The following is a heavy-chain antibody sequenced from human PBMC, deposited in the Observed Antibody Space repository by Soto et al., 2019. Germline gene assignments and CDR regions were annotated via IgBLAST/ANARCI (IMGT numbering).Heavy chain of an antibody. J-gene: IGHJ3*02. Sequence: SETLSLTCTVSGGSISSYYWSWIRQPPGKGLEWIGYIYYSGSTNYNPSLKSRITISVDTSKNQFSLKLRSVTAADTAVYYCARGGMVIFGVVNDAFDIWGQGTMVTVSS. D-gene: IGHD3-3*01. CDR2: IYYSGST. CDR3: ARGGMVIFGVVNDAFDI. V-gene: IGHV4-59*01. CDR1: GGSISSYY.